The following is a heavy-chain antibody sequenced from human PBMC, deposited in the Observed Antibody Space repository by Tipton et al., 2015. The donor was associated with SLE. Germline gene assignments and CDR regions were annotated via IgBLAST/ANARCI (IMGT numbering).Heavy chain of an antibody. D-gene: IGHD7-27*01. J-gene: IGHJ4*02. CDR3: ARDPNGGYGSFDY. Sequence: TLSLTCTVSGGSISSSPYYWAWIRQPPGKGLEWIGTVYSGGNTYHIPSLKTRVTISVDTSKSQFSLKLSSVTAADTAVYYCARDPNGGYGSFDYWGLGALVTVSS. V-gene: IGHV4-39*07. CDR2: VYSGGNT. CDR1: GGSISSSPYY.